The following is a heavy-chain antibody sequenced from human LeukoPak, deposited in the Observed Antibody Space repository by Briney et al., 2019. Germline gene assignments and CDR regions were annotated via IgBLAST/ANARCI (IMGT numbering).Heavy chain of an antibody. CDR2: FDPEDGET. V-gene: IGHV1-24*01. D-gene: IGHD5-24*01. J-gene: IGHJ4*02. Sequence: ASVKVSCKVSGYTLTELSMHWVRQAPGKGLEWMGGFDPEDGETIYAQKFQGRVTMTEDTSTDTAYMELSSPRSEDTAVYYCATDPIRRDGYPSDYWGQGTLVTVSS. CDR3: ATDPIRRDGYPSDY. CDR1: GYTLTELS.